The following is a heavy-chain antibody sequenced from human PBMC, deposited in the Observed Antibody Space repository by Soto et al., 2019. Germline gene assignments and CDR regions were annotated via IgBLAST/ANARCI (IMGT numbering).Heavy chain of an antibody. J-gene: IGHJ4*02. V-gene: IGHV4-34*01. CDR2: INHSGST. D-gene: IGHD2-15*01. CDR1: GGSFSGYY. CDR3: ARGRYCSGGSCYPGFDY. Sequence: QVQLQQWGAGLLKPSETLSLTCAVYGGSFSGYYWSWIRQPPGKGLEWIGEINHSGSTNYNPSLKRRVTISVDTSKNQCSLKLSSVTAADTAVYYCARGRYCSGGSCYPGFDYWGQGTLVTVSS.